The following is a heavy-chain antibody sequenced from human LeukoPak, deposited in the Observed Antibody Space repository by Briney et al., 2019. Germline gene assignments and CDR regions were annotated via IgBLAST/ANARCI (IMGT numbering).Heavy chain of an antibody. J-gene: IGHJ4*02. CDR1: GGSISSSSYY. CDR2: IYYSGST. CDR3: AGHCGGDCYSDY. Sequence: PSETLSLTCTVSGGSISSSSYYWGWIRQPPGKGLEWIGSIYYSGSTYYKSSLKSRVTISVDTSKNQFSLKLSSVTAADTAVYYCAGHCGGDCYSDYWGQGTLVTVSS. D-gene: IGHD2-21*02. V-gene: IGHV4-39*07.